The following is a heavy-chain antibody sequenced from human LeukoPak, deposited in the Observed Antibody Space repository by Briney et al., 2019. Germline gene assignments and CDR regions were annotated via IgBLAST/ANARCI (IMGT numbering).Heavy chain of an antibody. Sequence: ASVKVSCKVSGHTFSEVSMHWVRQAPGKGLEWMGGFHHGEGETIYAQKFQGRITMTEDTSTGTAYMELSSLRSEDTAVYYCATSGIYCGLVTFDYWGQGTLVTVSS. CDR2: FHHGEGET. D-gene: IGHD2-21*01. J-gene: IGHJ4*02. CDR1: GHTFSEVS. V-gene: IGHV1-24*01. CDR3: ATSGIYCGLVTFDY.